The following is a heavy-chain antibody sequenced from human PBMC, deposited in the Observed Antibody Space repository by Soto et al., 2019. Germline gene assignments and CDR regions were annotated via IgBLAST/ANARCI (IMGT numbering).Heavy chain of an antibody. V-gene: IGHV4-4*02. J-gene: IGHJ5*02. D-gene: IGHD2-21*01. Sequence: QVQLRESGPRLVKPSGTLSLTCAVSGGSISSSYWWTWVRQAPGKGLQWIGEIYHSGITNYNPSLRSRVSMSVDKSNNEFSLSLTSVTAADTAVYYCATLPPRIVVVFTEMPTWGQGILDTVSS. CDR1: GGSISSSYW. CDR3: ATLPPRIVVVFTEMPT. CDR2: IYHSGIT.